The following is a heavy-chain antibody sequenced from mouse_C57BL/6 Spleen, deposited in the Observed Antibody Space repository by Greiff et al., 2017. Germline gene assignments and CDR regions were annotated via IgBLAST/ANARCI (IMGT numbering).Heavy chain of an antibody. V-gene: IGHV8-12*01. J-gene: IGHJ4*01. CDR1: GFSLSTSGMG. CDR3: ARSTTVVYYYAMDY. D-gene: IGHD1-1*01. Sequence: QVQLKESGPGILQSSQTLSLTCSFSGFSLSTSGMGVSWIRQPSGKGLEWLAHIYWADDKRYNPSLKSRLTISKDTSRNQVFLKITSVDTADTATYYCARSTTVVYYYAMDYWGQGTSVTVSS. CDR2: IYWADDK.